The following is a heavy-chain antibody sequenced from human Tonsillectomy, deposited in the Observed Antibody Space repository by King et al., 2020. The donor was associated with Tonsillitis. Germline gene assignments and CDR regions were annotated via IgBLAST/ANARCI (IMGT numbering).Heavy chain of an antibody. CDR1: GFTFSSYS. V-gene: IGHV3-48*01. D-gene: IGHD3-22*01. CDR3: ARGIAAYYDSSGHNWFDP. Sequence: VQLVESGGGLVQPGGSLRLSCAASGFTFSSYSMNWVRQAPGKGLEWVSYISSSSSTIYYADSVKGRFTISRDNAKNSLYLQMNSLRAEDTAVYYCARGIAAYYDSSGHNWFDPWGQGTLVTVSS. J-gene: IGHJ5*02. CDR2: ISSSSSTI.